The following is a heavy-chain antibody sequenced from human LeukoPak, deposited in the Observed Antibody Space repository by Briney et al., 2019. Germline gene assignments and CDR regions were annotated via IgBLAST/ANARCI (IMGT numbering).Heavy chain of an antibody. CDR3: GSFGGGEPVVIPDY. CDR1: GYTFTGYY. V-gene: IGHV1-2*02. J-gene: IGHJ4*02. CDR2: INPNSGDT. Sequence: GASVKVSCKASGYTFTGYYIHWVRQAPGQGLEWMGWINPNSGDTNYAQKCQGRVTMTRDTSISTAYLELSRLRVDYTATYYCGSFGGGEPVVIPDYWGPGTLVTVSS. D-gene: IGHD2-2*01.